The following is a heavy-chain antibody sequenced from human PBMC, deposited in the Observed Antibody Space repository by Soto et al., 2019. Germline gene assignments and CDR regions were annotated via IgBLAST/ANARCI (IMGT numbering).Heavy chain of an antibody. CDR3: ARRKISPPTRGAASARGGMDV. CDR1: GFNFNNYG. Sequence: QVQLVESGGGVVQPGRSLRLSCAASGFNFNNYGMHWVRQAPGKGLEWVAVIWNDGNGYYYANSVKGRFTISRDNSKNTLYLQMRSPRAEDTAVYSCARRKISPPTRGAASARGGMDVWGQGTTVTVSS. J-gene: IGHJ6*02. CDR2: IWNDGNGY. D-gene: IGHD6-13*01. V-gene: IGHV3-33*01.